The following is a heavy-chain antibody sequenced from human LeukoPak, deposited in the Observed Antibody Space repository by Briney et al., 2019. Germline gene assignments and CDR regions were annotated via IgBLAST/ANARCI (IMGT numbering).Heavy chain of an antibody. CDR1: GGSVSSYY. CDR3: ARVGSSTNGEIDY. Sequence: SETLSLTCTVSGGSVSSYYWSWIRQPPGKGLEWIGYIYYSGSTNYNPSLKSRVTISVDTSKNQFSLKLSSVTAADTAVYYCARVGSSTNGEIDYWGQGTLVTVSS. D-gene: IGHD2-2*01. V-gene: IGHV4-59*02. CDR2: IYYSGST. J-gene: IGHJ4*02.